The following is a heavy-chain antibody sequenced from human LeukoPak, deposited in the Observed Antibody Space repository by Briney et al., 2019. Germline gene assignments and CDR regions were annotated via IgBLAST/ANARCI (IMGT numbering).Heavy chain of an antibody. Sequence: PSETLSLTCAVYGGSFSGYYWSWIRQPPGKGLEWIGEINHSGSTNYNPSLKSRVTISVDTSKNQFSLKLSSVTAADTAVYYCGRVGQEPHSSPPFDYWGQGTLVTVSS. CDR1: GGSFSGYY. J-gene: IGHJ4*02. CDR2: INHSGST. D-gene: IGHD1-26*01. V-gene: IGHV4-34*01. CDR3: GRVGQEPHSSPPFDY.